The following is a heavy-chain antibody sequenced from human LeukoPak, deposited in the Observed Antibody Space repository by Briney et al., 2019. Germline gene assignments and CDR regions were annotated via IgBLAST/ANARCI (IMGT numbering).Heavy chain of an antibody. J-gene: IGHJ4*02. CDR1: GGSISSYY. V-gene: IGHV4-59*01. Sequence: SETLSLTCTVSGGSISSYYWSWIRLPPGKGLEWSGCIYYSGSTNYNPSLKSRVTISVDTSKNQFSLKLSSVTAADTAVYFCAISSLSSGSYYYFDYWRQGTLVTVSS. D-gene: IGHD1-26*01. CDR3: AISSLSSGSYYYFDY. CDR2: IYYSGST.